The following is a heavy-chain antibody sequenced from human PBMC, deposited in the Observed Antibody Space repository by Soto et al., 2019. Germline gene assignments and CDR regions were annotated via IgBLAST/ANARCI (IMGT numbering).Heavy chain of an antibody. CDR2: IYYSGST. CDR3: ARGGYDFWSGYLDY. D-gene: IGHD3-3*01. V-gene: IGHV4-59*01. J-gene: IGHJ4*02. Sequence: SSETLSLTCTVSGGSISSYYWSWILQPPGKGLEWIGYIYYSGSTNYNPSLKSRVTISVDTSKNQFSLKLSSVTAADTAVYYCARGGYDFWSGYLDYWGQGTLITVS. CDR1: GGSISSYY.